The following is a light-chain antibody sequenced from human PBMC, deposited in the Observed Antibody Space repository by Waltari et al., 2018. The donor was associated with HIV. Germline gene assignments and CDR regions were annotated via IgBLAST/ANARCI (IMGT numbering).Light chain of an antibody. CDR3: AAWDDSLNAWV. CDR2: SNN. J-gene: IGLJ3*02. CDR1: SSNIGSNI. Sequence: QSVLTQPPSASGTPGQRVSISCSGSSSNIGSNIVNWYQQLPGTAPKLLIYSNNQRPSGCPDRFSGSKSGTSASLAISGLQSEDEADYYCAAWDDSLNAWVFGGGTKLTVL. V-gene: IGLV1-44*01.